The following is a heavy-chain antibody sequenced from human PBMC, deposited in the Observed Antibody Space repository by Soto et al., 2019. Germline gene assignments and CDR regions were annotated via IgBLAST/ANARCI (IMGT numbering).Heavy chain of an antibody. D-gene: IGHD3-3*01. CDR2: IWYDGSNK. CDR3: ARDRHIQEVLRFLEWSQDY. J-gene: IGHJ4*02. Sequence: GGSLRLSCAASGFTFSSYGMHWVRQAPGKGLEWVAVIWYDGSNKYYADSVKGRFTISRDNSKNKLYLQMNSLRAEDTAVYYCARDRHIQEVLRFLEWSQDYWGQGPLVTVSS. V-gene: IGHV3-33*01. CDR1: GFTFSSYG.